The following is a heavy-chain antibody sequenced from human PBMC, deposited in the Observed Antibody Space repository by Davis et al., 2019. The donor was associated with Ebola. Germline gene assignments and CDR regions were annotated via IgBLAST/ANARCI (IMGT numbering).Heavy chain of an antibody. J-gene: IGHJ4*02. CDR2: IFYSGST. D-gene: IGHD3-16*01. Sequence: SETLSLTCTVSGDSINNYFWSWIRQPPGKGLECLGNIFYSGSTSYHPSLKSRVSISLDTSKNQISLELSSVTAADTAIYYCASALHLGELSLSRWGQGTLVTVSS. CDR3: ASALHLGELSLSR. CDR1: GDSINNYF. V-gene: IGHV4-59*01.